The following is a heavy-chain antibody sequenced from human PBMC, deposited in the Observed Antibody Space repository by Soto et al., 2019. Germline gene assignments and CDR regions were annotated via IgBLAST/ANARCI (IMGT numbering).Heavy chain of an antibody. V-gene: IGHV3-11*06. D-gene: IGHD3-10*01. CDR3: ARADYYGSGSRYYFDY. J-gene: IGHJ4*02. Sequence: GGPLRLYCAASGFTFSDYYMSWIRQAPGKGLEWVSYISSSSSYTNYTDSVKGRFTISRDNAKNSLYLQMNSLRAEDTAVYYCARADYYGSGSRYYFDYWGQGTLVTVSS. CDR2: ISSSSSYT. CDR1: GFTFSDYY.